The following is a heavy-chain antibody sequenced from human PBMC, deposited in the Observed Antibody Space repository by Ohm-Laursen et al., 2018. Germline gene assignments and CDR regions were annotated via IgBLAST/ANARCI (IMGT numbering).Heavy chain of an antibody. J-gene: IGHJ4*02. CDR2: IYYSGST. Sequence: SQTLSLTCIVSGGSISSYYWSWIRQPPGKGLEWIGYIYYSGSTNYNPSLKSRVTISVDTSKNQFSLKLSSVTAADTAVHYCARRNGDYWGQGTLVTVSS. CDR1: GGSISSYY. V-gene: IGHV4-59*08. D-gene: IGHD2-8*01. CDR3: ARRNGDY.